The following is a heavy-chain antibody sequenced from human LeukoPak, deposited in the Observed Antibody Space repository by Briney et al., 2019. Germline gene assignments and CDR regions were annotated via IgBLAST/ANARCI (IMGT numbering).Heavy chain of an antibody. V-gene: IGHV3-15*01. CDR3: TTNAGSYGIDV. CDR2: IKSKADGETT. Sequence: GGSLRLSCAASGFSFTNVWMSWVRQAPGKGLEWVGRIKSKADGETTDYAAPVKDRFSVSRDDSKDTLYLQMSSLKAEDTATYYCTTNAGSYGIDVWGQGTMVTVSS. CDR1: GFSFTNVW. J-gene: IGHJ3*01. D-gene: IGHD1-26*01.